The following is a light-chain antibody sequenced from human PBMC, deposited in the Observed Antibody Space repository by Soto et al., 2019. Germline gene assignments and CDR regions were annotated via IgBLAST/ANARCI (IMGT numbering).Light chain of an antibody. Sequence: QSALTQPASVSGSPGQSITISCTGTSSDVGGYNYVSWYQQQPGKAPKLMIYDVSNRPSGVSNRFSGSKSGNTASLTISGLQAEDEADYYCSSYTSSSTSHVVFGGGTKVTVL. J-gene: IGLJ2*01. CDR2: DVS. V-gene: IGLV2-14*01. CDR1: SSDVGGYNY. CDR3: SSYTSSSTSHVV.